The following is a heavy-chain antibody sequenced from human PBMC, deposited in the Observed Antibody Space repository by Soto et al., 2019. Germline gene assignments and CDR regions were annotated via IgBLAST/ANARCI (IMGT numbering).Heavy chain of an antibody. D-gene: IGHD6-25*01. Sequence: GGSLRLSCAASGFTFSDYSMNWVRQAPGKGLEWVSFINSTSNYIVYADSVKGRFTISRDNAGNSLYLQMNSLRAEDTAVYYCARDLERPDDFWGQGTLVTVSS. CDR2: INSTSNYI. CDR1: GFTFSDYS. V-gene: IGHV3-21*01. CDR3: ARDLERPDDF. J-gene: IGHJ4*02.